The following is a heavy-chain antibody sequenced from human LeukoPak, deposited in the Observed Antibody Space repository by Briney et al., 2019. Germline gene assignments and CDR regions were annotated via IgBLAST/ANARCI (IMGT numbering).Heavy chain of an antibody. Sequence: GGSLRLSCAASGFTFSSYSMNWVRQAPGKGLEWVSSISSSSYIYYADSVKGRFTISRDNAKNSLYLQMNSLRAEDTAVYYCASVVMDSSSPNWFDPWGQGTLVTVSS. CDR3: ASVVMDSSSPNWFDP. D-gene: IGHD6-6*01. CDR1: GFTFSSYS. CDR2: ISSSSYI. J-gene: IGHJ5*02. V-gene: IGHV3-21*01.